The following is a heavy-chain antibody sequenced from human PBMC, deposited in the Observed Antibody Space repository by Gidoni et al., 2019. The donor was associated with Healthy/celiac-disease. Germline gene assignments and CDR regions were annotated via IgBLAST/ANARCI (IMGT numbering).Heavy chain of an antibody. J-gene: IGHJ4*02. CDR2: ISSSGSTI. CDR1: AFTFRSYE. D-gene: IGHD6-19*01. V-gene: IGHV3-48*03. CDR3: AREYGSGWYKTRGGFDY. Sequence: EVQLVASGGDLVQLGGSLRLYCPASAFTFRSYEMNGVLHAPGKGLEWVSDISSSGSTIYYAASVKGRVTISRDKAKNSLYLKMSSLRAEDTAVYYCAREYGSGWYKTRGGFDYWGQGTLVTVSS.